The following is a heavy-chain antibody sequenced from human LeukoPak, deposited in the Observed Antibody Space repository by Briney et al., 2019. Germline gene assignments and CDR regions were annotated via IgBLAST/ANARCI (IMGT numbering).Heavy chain of an antibody. CDR1: RITLSNYG. J-gene: IGHJ4*02. Sequence: GGSLRLSCAVSRITLSNYGMSWVRQAPGKGLEWVAGLSGSGGGTNYADSVQGRFTISRDNPKNTLYLQMNSLRAEDTAVYFCAKRGVVIRVFLVGFHKEAYYFDSWGQGALVTVSS. V-gene: IGHV3-23*01. CDR2: LSGSGGGT. D-gene: IGHD3-10*01. CDR3: AKRGVVIRVFLVGFHKEAYYFDS.